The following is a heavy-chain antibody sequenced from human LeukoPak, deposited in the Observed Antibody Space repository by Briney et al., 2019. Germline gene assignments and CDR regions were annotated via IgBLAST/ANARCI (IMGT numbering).Heavy chain of an antibody. J-gene: IGHJ4*02. D-gene: IGHD4-17*01. CDR1: GGSISSSSYY. V-gene: IGHV4-39*01. CDR3: ARAEPDYGDYYFDY. Sequence: SETLSLTCTVSGGSISSSSYYWGWIRQPPGKGLEWIGSIYYSGSTYYNPSLKSRVTISVGTSKNQFSLKLSSVTAADTAVYYCARAEPDYGDYYFDYWGQGTLVTVSS. CDR2: IYYSGST.